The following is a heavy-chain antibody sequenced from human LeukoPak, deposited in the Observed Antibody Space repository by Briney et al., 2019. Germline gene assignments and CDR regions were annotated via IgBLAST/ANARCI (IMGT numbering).Heavy chain of an antibody. V-gene: IGHV4-61*02. CDR3: ARGSGDFGYDYVWGSYRIDY. D-gene: IGHD3-16*02. CDR1: GGSISSSSYY. J-gene: IGHJ4*02. Sequence: PSETLSLTCTVSGGSISSSSYYWSWIRQPAGTGLEWIGRIYTSGSTDYNPSLKSRVTISVNTSKNQFSLKLSSVTAADTAVYYCARGSGDFGYDYVWGSYRIDYWGQGTLVTVSS. CDR2: IYTSGST.